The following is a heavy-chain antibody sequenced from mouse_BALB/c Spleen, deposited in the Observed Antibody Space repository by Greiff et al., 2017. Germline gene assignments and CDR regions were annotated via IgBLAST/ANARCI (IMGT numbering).Heavy chain of an antibody. CDR3: AMVNPYYYAMDY. D-gene: IGHD2-1*01. Sequence: QVQLQQSGPELVRPGVSVKISCKGSGYTFTDYAMHWVKQSHATSLEWIGVISTYSGNTNYNQKFKGKSTMPVDTSSSTAYMELARLTSEVSAIYYCAMVNPYYYAMDYWGQGTAVTVSA. CDR2: ISTYSGNT. CDR1: GYTFTDYA. V-gene: IGHV1-67*01. J-gene: IGHJ4*01.